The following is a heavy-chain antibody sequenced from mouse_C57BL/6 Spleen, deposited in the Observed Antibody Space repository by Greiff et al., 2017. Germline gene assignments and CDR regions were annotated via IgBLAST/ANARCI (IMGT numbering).Heavy chain of an antibody. CDR2: ISDGGSYT. J-gene: IGHJ4*01. V-gene: IGHV5-4*01. Sequence: EVQLQESGGGLVKPGGSLKLSCAASGFTFSSYAMSWVRQTPEKRLAWVATISDGGSYTDYPDNVKGRFTISRDNAKDNLYLQMSHMKSEDTAMYYCAREGYGSSYYAMDYWGQGTSVTVSS. CDR1: GFTFSSYA. CDR3: AREGYGSSYYAMDY. D-gene: IGHD1-1*01.